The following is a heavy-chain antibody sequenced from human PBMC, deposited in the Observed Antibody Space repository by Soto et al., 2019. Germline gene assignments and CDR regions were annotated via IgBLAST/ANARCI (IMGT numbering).Heavy chain of an antibody. D-gene: IGHD3-16*02. CDR3: AKRRLNTITSLSDW. J-gene: IGHJ1*01. V-gene: IGHV1-18*01. Sequence: GQGLEWMGWISAYNGNTKYAQKFQGRVTMTTDTSTSTAYMELRNLRSDDTAIYYCAKRRLNTITSLSDWWGQGVQGSVSS. CDR2: ISAYNGNT.